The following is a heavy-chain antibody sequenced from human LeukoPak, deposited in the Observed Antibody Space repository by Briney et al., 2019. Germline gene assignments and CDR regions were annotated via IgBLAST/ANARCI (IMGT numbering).Heavy chain of an antibody. J-gene: IGHJ4*02. CDR2: IYYSGST. D-gene: IGHD3-3*01. V-gene: IGHV4-39*01. CDR3: ARMYYDFWSGYYRPMLYFDY. Sequence: SETLSLTCTVSGGSISSSSYYWGWIRQPPGKGLEWIGSIYYSGSTYYNPSLKSRVTISVDTSKNQFSLKLSSVTAADTAVYYCARMYYDFWSGYYRPMLYFDYWGQGTLVTVSS. CDR1: GGSISSSSYY.